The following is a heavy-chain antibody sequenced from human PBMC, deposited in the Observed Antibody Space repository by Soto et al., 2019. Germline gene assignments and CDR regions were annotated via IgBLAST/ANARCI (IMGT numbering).Heavy chain of an antibody. CDR2: IYYSGST. J-gene: IGHJ5*02. CDR1: GGSISSSSYY. Sequence: SETLSLTCTVSGGSISSSSYYWGWVRQPPGKGLEWIGSIYYSGSTYYNPSLKSRVTISVDTSKNQFSLKLSSVTAADTAVYYCARQFYDYVWGSYRYYDWFDPWGQGTLVTVSS. CDR3: ARQFYDYVWGSYRYYDWFDP. V-gene: IGHV4-39*01. D-gene: IGHD3-16*02.